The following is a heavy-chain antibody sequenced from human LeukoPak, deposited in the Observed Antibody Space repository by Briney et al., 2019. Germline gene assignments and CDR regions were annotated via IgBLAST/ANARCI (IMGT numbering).Heavy chain of an antibody. CDR2: VGTNEDT. CDR3: ARVWRGIASPYHGMDV. Sequence: PGGSLRLSCVASGFSFSTYDMYWVRQAAGRGPEWVSAVGTNEDTYYLASVKGRFTVSRENGKNSSYLLMNSLRVEDTAVCYCARVWRGIASPYHGMDVWGQGTAVTVSS. J-gene: IGHJ6*02. D-gene: IGHD6-13*01. CDR1: GFSFSTYD. V-gene: IGHV3-13*01.